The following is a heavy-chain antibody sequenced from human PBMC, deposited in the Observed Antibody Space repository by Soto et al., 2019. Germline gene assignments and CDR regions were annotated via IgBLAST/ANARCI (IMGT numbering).Heavy chain of an antibody. V-gene: IGHV4-59*01. Sequence: PSETLSLTCTVSSGSISSYYWSWIRQPPGKGLEWIGYIYYSGSTNYNPSLKSRITISLDTSKNQFSLTLSSVTAADTAVYYCARSIAVAGFYGMDVWGQGTTVTVSS. J-gene: IGHJ6*02. CDR3: ARSIAVAGFYGMDV. CDR2: IYYSGST. D-gene: IGHD6-19*01. CDR1: SGSISSYY.